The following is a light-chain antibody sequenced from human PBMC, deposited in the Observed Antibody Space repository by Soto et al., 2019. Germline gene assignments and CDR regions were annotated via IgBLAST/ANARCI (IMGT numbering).Light chain of an antibody. CDR3: HQYGASPFT. CDR1: ESVYINS. CDR2: GAS. Sequence: EIVLTQSPGTLSLSPGESATLSCKASESVYINSFAWYYQKPGQPPRLLIYGASTRATGIPDRFSGSGSGTDFVLSTNRLEVEVSGMYYCHQYGASPFTFGPGTRVDIK. J-gene: IGKJ3*01. V-gene: IGKV3-20*01.